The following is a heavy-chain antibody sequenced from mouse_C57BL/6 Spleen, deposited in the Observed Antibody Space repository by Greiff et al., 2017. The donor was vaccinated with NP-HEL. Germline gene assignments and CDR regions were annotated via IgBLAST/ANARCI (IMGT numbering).Heavy chain of an antibody. CDR3: ARDYSNYGGYFDV. Sequence: EVQLQQSGPELVKPGASVKIFCKASGYSFTGYYMNWVKQSPEKSLEWIGEINPSTGGTTYNQKFKAKATLTVDKSSSTAYMQLKSLTSEDSAVYYCARDYSNYGGYFDVWGTGTTVTVSS. V-gene: IGHV1-42*01. J-gene: IGHJ1*03. D-gene: IGHD2-5*01. CDR2: INPSTGGT. CDR1: GYSFTGYY.